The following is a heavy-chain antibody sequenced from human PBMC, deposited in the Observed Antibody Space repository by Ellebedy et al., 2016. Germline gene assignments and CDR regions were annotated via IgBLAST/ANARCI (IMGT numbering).Heavy chain of an antibody. V-gene: IGHV3-48*02. CDR3: ARGSDTPKVYYYGMDV. Sequence: GESLKISXAASGFTFSSYSMNWVRQAPGKGLEWVSYISSSSSTIYYADSVKGRFTISRDNAKNSLYLQMNSLRDEDTAVYYCARGSDTPKVYYYGMDVWGQGTTVTVSS. D-gene: IGHD5-18*01. CDR2: ISSSSSTI. CDR1: GFTFSSYS. J-gene: IGHJ6*02.